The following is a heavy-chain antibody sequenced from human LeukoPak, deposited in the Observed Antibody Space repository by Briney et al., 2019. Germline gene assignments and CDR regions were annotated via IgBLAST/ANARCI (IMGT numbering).Heavy chain of an antibody. CDR3: ARETGYQLLHGWFDP. V-gene: IGHV4-4*07. D-gene: IGHD2-2*01. CDR2: IYTSGST. CDR1: GGSISSYY. Sequence: SETLSLTCTVSGGSISSYYWSWIRQPAGKGLEWIGRIYTSGSTNYNPSLKSRVTISVDTSKNQFSLKLSSVTAADTAVYYCARETGYQLLHGWFDPWGQGTLVTVSS. J-gene: IGHJ5*02.